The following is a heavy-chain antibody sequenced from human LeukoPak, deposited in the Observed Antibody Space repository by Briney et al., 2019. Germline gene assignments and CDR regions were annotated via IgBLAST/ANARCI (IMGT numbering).Heavy chain of an antibody. Sequence: GESLKISCQGSGYNFPIYWIGWVRQMPGQGLEWMGIIYPDDSNTIYGPSFQGQVTISADKSINTAYLEWSSLKASDTAIYYCARRKAFDIWGQGTMVTVSS. V-gene: IGHV5-51*01. CDR1: GYNFPIYW. CDR2: IYPDDSNT. CDR3: ARRKAFDI. J-gene: IGHJ3*02.